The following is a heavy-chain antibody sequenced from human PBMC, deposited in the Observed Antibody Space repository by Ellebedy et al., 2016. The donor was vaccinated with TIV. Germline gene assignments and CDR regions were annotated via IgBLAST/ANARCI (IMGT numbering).Heavy chain of an antibody. J-gene: IGHJ6*02. D-gene: IGHD2/OR15-2a*01. CDR3: ARLKKQYYPPYYYYGMDV. Sequence: SETLSLXXTVSGGSISSGGYYWSWIRQHPGKGLEWIGYIYYSGSTNYNPSLKSRVTISVDTSKNQFSLKLSSVTAADTAVYYCARLKKQYYPPYYYYGMDVWGQGTTVTVSS. CDR1: GGSISSGGYY. CDR2: IYYSGST. V-gene: IGHV4-61*08.